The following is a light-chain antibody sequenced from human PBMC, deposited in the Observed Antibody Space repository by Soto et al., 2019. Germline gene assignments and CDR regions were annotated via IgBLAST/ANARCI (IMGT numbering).Light chain of an antibody. CDR1: YSDIGSYND. CDR2: DVS. J-gene: IGLJ2*01. Sequence: QSALTQPRSVSGSPGQSVTISCTGTYSDIGSYNDVSWYQHHPAKAPRLMIFDVSQRPSGVPDRFSGSKSGNTASLTISGLQTEDKADYYCCSYARTYRLMIFGEGTKVTVL. CDR3: CSYARTYRLMI. V-gene: IGLV2-11*01.